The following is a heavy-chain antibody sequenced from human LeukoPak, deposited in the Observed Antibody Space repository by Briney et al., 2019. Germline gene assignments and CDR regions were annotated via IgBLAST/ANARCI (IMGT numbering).Heavy chain of an antibody. Sequence: SETLSLTCTVSGDSVRSYYWSWIRQPPGQGLEWLGHINDRGSTNYNPSLQGRVTISIDTSKNQFSLKVNSVTAADTAVYYCVRDSRYGSGWFEDGLDFWGQGTTVTVSS. CDR3: VRDSRYGSGWFEDGLDF. J-gene: IGHJ6*02. D-gene: IGHD6-13*01. V-gene: IGHV4-59*02. CDR2: INDRGST. CDR1: GDSVRSYY.